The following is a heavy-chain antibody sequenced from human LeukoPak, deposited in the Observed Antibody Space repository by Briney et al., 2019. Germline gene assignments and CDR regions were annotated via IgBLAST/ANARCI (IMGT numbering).Heavy chain of an antibody. CDR2: IFHSGST. CDR3: ARETEKQWQY. D-gene: IGHD6-19*01. J-gene: IGHJ3*01. V-gene: IGHV4-38-2*02. CDR1: GFNFISYG. Sequence: GSLRLSCAASGFNFISYGMSWVRRAPGKGLEWIASIFHSGSTYYNPSLKSRVTISVDTSKNQFSLTLSSVTAADTAVYYCARETEKQWQYWGQGTMVTVSS.